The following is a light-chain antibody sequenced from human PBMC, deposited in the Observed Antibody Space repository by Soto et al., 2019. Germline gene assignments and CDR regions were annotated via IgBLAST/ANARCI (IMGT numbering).Light chain of an antibody. V-gene: IGLV2-14*01. CDR3: SSYTTSSSYV. CDR2: DVT. CDR1: SSDVGGYIY. J-gene: IGLJ1*01. Sequence: QSALTQPRSVSGSPGQSVTISCTGTSSDVGGYIYVSWYRQHPGKAPKLMIYDVTSRPSGVSYRFSGSKSGNTASLTISGLQAEDEADYYCSSYTTSSSYVFGTGTKVTVL.